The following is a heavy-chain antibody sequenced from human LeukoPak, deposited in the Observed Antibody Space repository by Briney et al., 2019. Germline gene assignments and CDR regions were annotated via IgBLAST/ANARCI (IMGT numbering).Heavy chain of an antibody. V-gene: IGHV3-7*03. CDR3: ARGSGFLNIVVVAAGMDV. Sequence: QPGGSLRLSCTASGFTFSGAWMTWVRQAPGKGLEWVANIREDGTEKNYVDSVKGRFTISRDNAKNSLYLQMNSLRAEDTALYYCARGSGFLNIVVVAAGMDVWGKGTTVTVSS. D-gene: IGHD2-15*01. J-gene: IGHJ6*04. CDR1: GFTFSGAW. CDR2: IREDGTEK.